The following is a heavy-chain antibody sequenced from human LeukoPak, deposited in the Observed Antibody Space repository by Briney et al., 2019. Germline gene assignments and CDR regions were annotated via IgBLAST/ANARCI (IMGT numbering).Heavy chain of an antibody. J-gene: IGHJ4*02. CDR2: ISSSCSTI. CDR1: GFTFSDYY. V-gene: IGHV3-11*01. Sequence: GGSLRLSCAASGFTFSDYYMSWIRQAPGKGLEGVSYISSSCSTIYYADSVKGRFTISRDKAKNSLYLQMNSLRAEDTAVYYCARDTSYCSSTSCYRTGIAEAGFDYWGQGTLVTVSS. CDR3: ARDTSYCSSTSCYRTGIAEAGFDY. D-gene: IGHD2-2*02.